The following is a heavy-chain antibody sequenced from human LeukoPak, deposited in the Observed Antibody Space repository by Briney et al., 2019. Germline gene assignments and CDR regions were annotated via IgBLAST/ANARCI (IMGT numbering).Heavy chain of an antibody. CDR1: GFSFSNYW. CDR2: IDSHGSET. CDR3: ARIWYFGDNNWRNFDY. V-gene: IGHV3-7*01. J-gene: IGHJ4*02. Sequence: AGALRLSCAASGFSFSNYWMSWGRQAPGKGLEWVANIDSHGSETQYVGSVKGRLTTSRDNAKNSLYVLMNSLRAEDTAIYYCARIWYFGDNNWRNFDYWGQGNLVIVAS. D-gene: IGHD1-1*01.